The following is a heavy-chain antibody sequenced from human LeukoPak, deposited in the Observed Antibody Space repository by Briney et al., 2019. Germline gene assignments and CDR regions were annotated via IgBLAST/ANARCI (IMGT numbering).Heavy chain of an antibody. V-gene: IGHV4-59*08. J-gene: IGHJ5*02. Sequence: SETLSLTCTVSGGSISSYYWSWIRQPPGKGLEWSGYIYYSGSTNYNPSLKSRVTISVDTSKNQFSLKLSSVTAADTAVYYCARTCSGGSCYPYNWFDPWGQGTLVAVSS. D-gene: IGHD2-15*01. CDR1: GGSISSYY. CDR3: ARTCSGGSCYPYNWFDP. CDR2: IYYSGST.